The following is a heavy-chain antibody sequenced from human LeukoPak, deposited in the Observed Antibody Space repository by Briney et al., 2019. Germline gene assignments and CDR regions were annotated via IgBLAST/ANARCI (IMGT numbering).Heavy chain of an antibody. V-gene: IGHV3-48*03. D-gene: IGHD6-19*01. J-gene: IGHJ4*02. Sequence: GGSLRLSCAASGFTFSSYEMNWVRQAPGKGLEWVSYISSSGRTIYYAGSVKGRFTISRDNAKNSLYLQMNSLRAEDTAVYYCARDRSGWYYFDYWGQGTLVTVSS. CDR2: ISSSGRTI. CDR1: GFTFSSYE. CDR3: ARDRSGWYYFDY.